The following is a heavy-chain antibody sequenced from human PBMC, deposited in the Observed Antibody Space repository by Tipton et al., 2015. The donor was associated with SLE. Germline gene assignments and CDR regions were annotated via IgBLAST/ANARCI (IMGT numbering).Heavy chain of an antibody. CDR1: GGSISSYY. Sequence: TLSLTCTVSGGSISSYYWSWIRQPPGKGLEWIGYIYYSGSTNYNPSLKSRVTISVDTYKDQFSLKLSSVTAADTAVSYCARGDYWGYWYLDLWGRGTLGTVSS. V-gene: IGHV4-59*01. D-gene: IGHD7-27*01. J-gene: IGHJ2*01. CDR3: ARGDYWGYWYLDL. CDR2: IYYSGST.